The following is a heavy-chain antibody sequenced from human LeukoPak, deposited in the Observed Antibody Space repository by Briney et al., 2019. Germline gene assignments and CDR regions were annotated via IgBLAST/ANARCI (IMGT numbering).Heavy chain of an antibody. J-gene: IGHJ4*02. V-gene: IGHV3-30*18. CDR1: GFTFSSYA. D-gene: IGHD4-17*01. Sequence: GGSLRLSCAASGFTFSSYAMHWVRQAPGKGLEWVAVISYDGSNKYYADSVKGRFTISRDNPKNTLYLQMNSLRAEDTAVYYCAKNPPTVTSRTPFDYWGQGTLVTVSS. CDR2: ISYDGSNK. CDR3: AKNPPTVTSRTPFDY.